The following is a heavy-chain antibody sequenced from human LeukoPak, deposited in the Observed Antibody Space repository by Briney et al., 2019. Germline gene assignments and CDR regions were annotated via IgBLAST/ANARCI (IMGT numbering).Heavy chain of an antibody. V-gene: IGHV1-46*01. D-gene: IGHD2-2*01. CDR1: GYTLTSHY. CDR3: AREGPYCSSTSCYGGFDY. Sequence: ASVKVSCKASGYTLTSHYIHWVRQAPGQGLEWMGIINPSGGSTNYAQKFQGRVTVTRDTSTSTVYMELSSLRSEDTAVYYCAREGPYCSSTSCYGGFDYWGQGTLVTVSS. J-gene: IGHJ4*02. CDR2: INPSGGST.